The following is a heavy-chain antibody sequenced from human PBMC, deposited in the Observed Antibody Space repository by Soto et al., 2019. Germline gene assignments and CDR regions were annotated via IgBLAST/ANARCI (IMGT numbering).Heavy chain of an antibody. CDR1: GGTFSSYA. J-gene: IGHJ4*02. D-gene: IGHD1-26*01. Sequence: SVKVSCKASGGTFSSYAISWVRQAPGQGLEWMGGIIPIFGTANYAQKFQGRVTITADESTSTAYMELSSLRSEDTAVYYCARRTMGATKPFDYWGQGTLVTVSS. CDR2: IIPIFGTA. CDR3: ARRTMGATKPFDY. V-gene: IGHV1-69*13.